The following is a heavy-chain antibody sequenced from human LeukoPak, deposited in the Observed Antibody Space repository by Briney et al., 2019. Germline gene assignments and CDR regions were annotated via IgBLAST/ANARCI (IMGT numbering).Heavy chain of an antibody. J-gene: IGHJ6*03. V-gene: IGHV3-33*06. Sequence: GGSLRLSCAASGFTFSSYGMHWVRQAPGKGLEWVAVIWYDGSNKYYVDSVKGRFTISRDDSKNTLYLQMNSLRAKDTAVYYCAKDGDRGEYYYYYYMDVWGKGTTVTVSS. CDR1: GFTFSSYG. D-gene: IGHD3-10*01. CDR2: IWYDGSNK. CDR3: AKDGDRGEYYYYYYMDV.